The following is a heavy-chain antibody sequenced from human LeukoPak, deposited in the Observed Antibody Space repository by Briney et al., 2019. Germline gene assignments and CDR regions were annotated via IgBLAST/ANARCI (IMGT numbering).Heavy chain of an antibody. Sequence: GASVKVSCKASGYTFTTYYMHWVRQAPGQGLEWMGIINPSGGSTSYAQKFQGRVTMTRDMSTSTVYMELSSLRSEDTAVYYCARDMAYTAMVTSYYYYMDVWGKGTTVTVSS. CDR2: INPSGGST. D-gene: IGHD5-18*01. J-gene: IGHJ6*03. CDR1: GYTFTTYY. V-gene: IGHV1-46*01. CDR3: ARDMAYTAMVTSYYYYMDV.